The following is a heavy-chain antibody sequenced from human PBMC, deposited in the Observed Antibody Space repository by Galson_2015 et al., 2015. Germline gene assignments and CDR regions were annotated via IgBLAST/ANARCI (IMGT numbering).Heavy chain of an antibody. CDR2: ISSSSRTT. Sequence: SLRLSCAASGFTFSNSTMNWVRQAPGRGLEWLAYISSSSRTTFYAGSVKGRFTISRDNAKNSLHLQLNSLRDEDTAVYYCARILSNGAFDYWGQGTLVTVSS. CDR3: ARILSNGAFDY. CDR1: GFTFSNST. D-gene: IGHD1-1*01. J-gene: IGHJ4*02. V-gene: IGHV3-48*02.